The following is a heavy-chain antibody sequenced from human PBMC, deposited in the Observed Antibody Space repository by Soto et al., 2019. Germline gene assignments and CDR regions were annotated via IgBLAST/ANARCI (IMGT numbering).Heavy chain of an antibody. CDR2: SHVGPDTT. J-gene: IGHJ4*02. CDR3: ARESDGTQYFYF. CDR1: GYTFTSYF. Sequence: VQLEQSGAEVKKPGASMKVSCQASGYTFTSYFIHWVRQAPGQGLEWMGVSHVGPDTTMYAQKFQGRVTVTRDTSTSTVYLEVSSLMSEDTAVYFCARESDGTQYFYFWCQGTLVTVSS. V-gene: IGHV1-46*01.